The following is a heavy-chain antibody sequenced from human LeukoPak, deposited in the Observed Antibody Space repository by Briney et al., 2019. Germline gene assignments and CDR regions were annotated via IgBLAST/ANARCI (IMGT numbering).Heavy chain of an antibody. Sequence: ASVKVSCKVSGYTLTELSMHWVRQAPGKGLEWMGGFDPEDGETIYAQKFQGRVTMTEDTSTDTAYMELSSLRSEDTAVYYCATGLYYYDSSGYYLDYWGQGTLVTVSS. CDR2: FDPEDGET. J-gene: IGHJ4*02. CDR3: ATGLYYYDSSGYYLDY. D-gene: IGHD3-22*01. V-gene: IGHV1-24*01. CDR1: GYTLTELS.